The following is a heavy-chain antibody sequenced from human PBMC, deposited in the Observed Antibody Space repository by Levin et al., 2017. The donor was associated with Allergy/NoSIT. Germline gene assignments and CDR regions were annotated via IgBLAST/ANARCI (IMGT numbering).Heavy chain of an antibody. V-gene: IGHV3-74*01. D-gene: IGHD4-23*01. CDR2: INSDGSST. CDR1: GFTFSSYW. Sequence: GESLKISCAASGFTFSSYWMHWVRQAPGKGLVWVSRINSDGSSTSYADSVKGRFTISRDNAKNTLYLQMNSLRAEDTAVYYCAREMGGGTPLDYWGQGTLVTVSS. J-gene: IGHJ4*02. CDR3: AREMGGGTPLDY.